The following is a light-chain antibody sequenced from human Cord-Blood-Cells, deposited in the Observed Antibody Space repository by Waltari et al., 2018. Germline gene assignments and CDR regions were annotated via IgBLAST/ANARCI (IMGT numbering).Light chain of an antibody. Sequence: QSALTQPASVSGSPGQSITISCPGTSSDVGGDNYVSWYQQHPGKAPKHMSYEVSKRPSGVSNRFSGSKSGNTASLTISGLQAEDEADYYCSSYTSSSTVVFGGGTKLTVL. V-gene: IGLV2-14*01. CDR2: EVS. J-gene: IGLJ2*01. CDR3: SSYTSSSTVV. CDR1: SSDVGGDNY.